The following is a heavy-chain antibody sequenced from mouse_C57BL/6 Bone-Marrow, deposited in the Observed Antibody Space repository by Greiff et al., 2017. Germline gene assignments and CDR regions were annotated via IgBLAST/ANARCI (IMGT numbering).Heavy chain of an antibody. CDR3: ARRYYGSSPFAY. D-gene: IGHD1-1*01. CDR2: ISYDGSN. V-gene: IGHV3-6*01. J-gene: IGHJ3*01. CDR1: GYSITSGYY. Sequence: EVKLVESGPGLVKPSQSLSLTCSVTGYSITSGYYWNWIRQFPGNKLEWMGYISYDGSNNYNPSLKNRISITRDTSKNQFFLKLNSVTTEDTATYYCARRYYGSSPFAYWGQGTLVTVSA.